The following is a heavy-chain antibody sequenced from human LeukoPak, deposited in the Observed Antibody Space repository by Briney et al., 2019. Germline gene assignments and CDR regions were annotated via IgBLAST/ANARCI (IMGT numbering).Heavy chain of an antibody. J-gene: IGHJ4*02. CDR2: TKQDGSAK. CDR1: GFTFSQYS. Sequence: GGSLRLSCAASGFTFSQYSMSWVRQAPGKGLEWVANTKQDGSAKYYVDSVKGRFTISRDDSKNSLYLQMDSLRAEDTAVYYCARDPRSSWYRAIDYWGQGSLVTVSS. D-gene: IGHD6-13*01. CDR3: ARDPRSSWYRAIDY. V-gene: IGHV3-7*01.